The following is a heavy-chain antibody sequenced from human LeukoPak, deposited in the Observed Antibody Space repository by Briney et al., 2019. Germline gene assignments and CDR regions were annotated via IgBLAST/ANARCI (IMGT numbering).Heavy chain of an antibody. V-gene: IGHV3-74*01. J-gene: IGHJ4*02. D-gene: IGHD2-21*02. CDR3: AREVTETSYFDY. CDR2: INSDGTAT. CDR1: GFTFSSYA. Sequence: GGSLRLSCAASGFTFSSYAMHWVRQAPGKGLVWVSRINSDGTATTYADSVKGRFSASRDNAKNTLYLQMNSLRAEDTAVYYCAREVTETSYFDYWGQGTLVAVSS.